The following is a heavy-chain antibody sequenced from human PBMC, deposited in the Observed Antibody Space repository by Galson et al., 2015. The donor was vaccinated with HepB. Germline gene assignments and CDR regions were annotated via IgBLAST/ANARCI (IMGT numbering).Heavy chain of an antibody. Sequence: SLRLSCAASGFTFSSFSIHWVRQAPGMGLEWVALISYDGSNQHYADSVKGRFTISRDNSKNTLSLQMNSLSAEDTAVYYCVRFICSGGRCCFDYWGQGALVTLSS. V-gene: IGHV3-30*04. D-gene: IGHD2-15*01. CDR3: VRFICSGGRCCFDY. CDR1: GFTFSSFS. J-gene: IGHJ4*02. CDR2: ISYDGSNQ.